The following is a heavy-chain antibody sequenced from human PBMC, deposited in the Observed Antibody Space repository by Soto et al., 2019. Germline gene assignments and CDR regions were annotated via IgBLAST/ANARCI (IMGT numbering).Heavy chain of an antibody. CDR3: ARGGGSTIDEMEFDY. D-gene: IGHD3-9*01. J-gene: IGHJ4*02. V-gene: IGHV1-3*04. CDR1: RYTFANYA. CDR2: IKTGNGKT. Sequence: ASVQVSSRASRYTFANYAIHLVRQGHGPTPEWMGWIKTGNGKTKYSQKFLVKVTMTRNSSIITAYMDLTILISEDTVVYSCARGGGSTIDEMEFDYWGQGTMVTVSS.